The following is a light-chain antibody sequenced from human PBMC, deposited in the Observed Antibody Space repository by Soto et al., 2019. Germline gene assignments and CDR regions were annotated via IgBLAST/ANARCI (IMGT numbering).Light chain of an antibody. CDR2: MAS. Sequence: DIQMTQSPSTLSASIGDRVTITCRASQSISSWLAWYQQKPGKAPKLLIYMASNLQSAVPSRFSGSGSGTESTLTSSSLQPDDVATYYCQHYNDYSRIFGQGTKVEIK. V-gene: IGKV1-5*03. J-gene: IGKJ2*01. CDR1: QSISSW. CDR3: QHYNDYSRI.